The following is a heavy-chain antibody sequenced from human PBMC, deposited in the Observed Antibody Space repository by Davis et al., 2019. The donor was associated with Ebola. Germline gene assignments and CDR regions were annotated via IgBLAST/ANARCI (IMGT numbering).Heavy chain of an antibody. D-gene: IGHD2-2*01. J-gene: IGHJ4*02. V-gene: IGHV1-3*01. CDR3: ARISAQLVDY. Sequence: TFQGRVTISRDTSASTAYMELSSLRSEDTAVYYCARISAQLVDYWGQGTLVTVSS.